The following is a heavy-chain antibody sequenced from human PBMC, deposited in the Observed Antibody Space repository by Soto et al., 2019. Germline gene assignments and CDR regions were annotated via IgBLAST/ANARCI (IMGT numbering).Heavy chain of an antibody. V-gene: IGHV3-9*01. CDR2: ISYNSRVI. D-gene: IGHD1-26*01. Sequence: EVKLLESGGGLVQPGRYLRLSCAASGFSFHDYVMHWVRQAPGKGLEWVSGISYNSRVIDYADSVKGRFTISRDNAENSLYLQMNSLTPEDKALYYCVTPNSDSFSEGFNLWGQGTMVTVSS. CDR3: VTPNSDSFSEGFNL. J-gene: IGHJ3*01. CDR1: GFSFHDYV.